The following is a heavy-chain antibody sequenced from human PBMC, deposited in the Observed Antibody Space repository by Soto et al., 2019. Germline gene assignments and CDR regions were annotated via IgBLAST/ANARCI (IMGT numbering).Heavy chain of an antibody. V-gene: IGHV4-31*03. J-gene: IGHJ6*02. CDR3: ARDAFWSGDLYGMDV. CDR1: GGSLSSGGYY. D-gene: IGHD3-3*01. CDR2: IYYSGST. Sequence: PSETLSLTCTVSGGSLSSGGYYWSWIRQHPGKGLEWIGYIYYSGSTYYNPSLKSRVTISVDTSKNQFSLKLSSVTAADTAVYYCARDAFWSGDLYGMDVWGQGTTVTVSS.